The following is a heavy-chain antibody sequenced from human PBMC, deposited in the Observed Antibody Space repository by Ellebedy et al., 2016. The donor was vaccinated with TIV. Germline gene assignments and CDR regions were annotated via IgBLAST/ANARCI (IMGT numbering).Heavy chain of an antibody. CDR3: ARDGSIAVDGTSDY. J-gene: IGHJ4*02. CDR2: IKKDGREK. D-gene: IGHD6-19*01. Sequence: GGSLRLXXAASGFTFSSYSMNWVRQAPGKGLEWVANIKKDGREKNYVDSVRGRFTISRDNAKNSLYLQMSSLRAEDTAVYYCARDGSIAVDGTSDYWGQGTLVTVSS. V-gene: IGHV3-7*01. CDR1: GFTFSSYS.